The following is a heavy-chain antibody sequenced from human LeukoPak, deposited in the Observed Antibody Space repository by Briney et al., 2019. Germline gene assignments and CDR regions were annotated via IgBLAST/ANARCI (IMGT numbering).Heavy chain of an antibody. CDR2: KSKTEGGTT. J-gene: IGHJ4*02. CDR3: HVWGTYRYQDY. CDR1: GFTSSNAW. V-gene: IGHV3-15*01. Sequence: GGSLRLSCAASGFTSSNAWMSWVRQAPGEGLEWVGRKSKTEGGTTDYAAPVKGRFTISRDDSKNTLYLQMNSLITEDTAVYYCHVWGTYRYQDYWGQGTPVTVSS. D-gene: IGHD3-16*02.